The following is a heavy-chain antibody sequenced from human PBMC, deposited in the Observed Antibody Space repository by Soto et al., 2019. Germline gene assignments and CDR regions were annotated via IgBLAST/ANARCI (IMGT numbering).Heavy chain of an antibody. Sequence: QVQLQESGPGLVKPSETLSLTCTVSGGSISSYYWSWIRQPPGKGLEWIGYIYYSGSTNYNPSLKSRVTMSVDTSKNQFSLKLSSVTAADTAVYYCARVSAAAAGYYYYYGMDVWGQGTTVTVSS. V-gene: IGHV4-59*01. CDR1: GGSISSYY. J-gene: IGHJ6*02. CDR2: IYYSGST. CDR3: ARVSAAAAGYYYYYGMDV. D-gene: IGHD6-13*01.